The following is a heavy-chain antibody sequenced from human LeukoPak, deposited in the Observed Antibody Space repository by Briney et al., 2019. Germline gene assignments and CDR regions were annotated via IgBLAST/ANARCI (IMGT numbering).Heavy chain of an antibody. V-gene: IGHV4-34*01. CDR3: ARERSSSGWEFDL. J-gene: IGHJ2*01. CDR2: INHSGST. D-gene: IGHD6-19*01. Sequence: SETLSLTCAVYGGSFSGYYWSWIRQPPGKGLERIGEINHSGSTNYNPSLKSRVTISVDTSKNQFSLKLSSVTAADTAVYYCARERSSSGWEFDLWGRGTLVTVSS. CDR1: GGSFSGYY.